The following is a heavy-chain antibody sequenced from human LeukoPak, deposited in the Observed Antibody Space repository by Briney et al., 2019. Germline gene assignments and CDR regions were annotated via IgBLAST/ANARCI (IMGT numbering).Heavy chain of an antibody. CDR1: GGSISSYY. Sequence: SETLSLTCTVSGGSISSYYWSWIRQPPGKGLEWIGYIYTSGSTNYNPSLKSRVTISVDTSKNQFSLKLSSVTAADTAVYYCARSGSSSSLRFDRWGQGTLVTVSS. V-gene: IGHV4-4*09. CDR2: IYTSGST. J-gene: IGHJ5*02. CDR3: ARSGSSSSLRFDR. D-gene: IGHD6-6*01.